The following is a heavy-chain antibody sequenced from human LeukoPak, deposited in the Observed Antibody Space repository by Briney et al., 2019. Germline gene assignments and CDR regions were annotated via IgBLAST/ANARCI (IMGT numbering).Heavy chain of an antibody. Sequence: ASVKVSCKASGYTFTSYGISWVRQAPGQGLEWMGWISAYNGNTNYAQKLQGRVTMTTDTSTSTVYMELRSLRSDDTAAYYCARDGVAVAGYYYYYGMDVWGQGTTVTVSS. CDR1: GYTFTSYG. D-gene: IGHD6-19*01. V-gene: IGHV1-18*01. J-gene: IGHJ6*02. CDR2: ISAYNGNT. CDR3: ARDGVAVAGYYYYYGMDV.